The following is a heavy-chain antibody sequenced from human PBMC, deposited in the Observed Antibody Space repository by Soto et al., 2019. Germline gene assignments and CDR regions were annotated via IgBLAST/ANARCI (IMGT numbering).Heavy chain of an antibody. CDR2: ISSSSSYI. CDR1: GFTFSSYS. J-gene: IGHJ4*02. V-gene: IGHV3-21*01. D-gene: IGHD3-22*01. CDR3: ARDPFEGAYYDSSGYPYLGY. Sequence: GGSLRLSCAASGFTFSSYSMNWVRQAPGKGLEWVSSISSSSSYIYYADSVKGRFTISRDNAKNSLYLQMNSLRAEDTAVYYCARDPFEGAYYDSSGYPYLGYWGQGTLVTVSS.